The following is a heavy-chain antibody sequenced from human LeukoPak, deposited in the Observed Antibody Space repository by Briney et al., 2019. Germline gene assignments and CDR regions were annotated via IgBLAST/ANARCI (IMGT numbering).Heavy chain of an antibody. CDR1: GFTFSSYS. CDR3: ARVAGIQLWFNKDDAFDI. V-gene: IGHV3-48*01. Sequence: GGSLRLSCAASGFTFSSYSMNWVRQAPGKGLEWVSYISSSSSTIYYADSVKGRFTISRDNANNSLYLQMNSLRAEDTAVYYCARVAGIQLWFNKDDAFDIWGQGTMVTVSS. D-gene: IGHD5-18*01. J-gene: IGHJ3*02. CDR2: ISSSSSTI.